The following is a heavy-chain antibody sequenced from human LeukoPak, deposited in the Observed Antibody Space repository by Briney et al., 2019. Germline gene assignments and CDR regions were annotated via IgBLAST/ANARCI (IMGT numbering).Heavy chain of an antibody. J-gene: IGHJ6*03. V-gene: IGHV1-2*02. Sequence: ASVKVSCKASGHTFIAYYMHWVRQAPGQGLEWMGWINPNSGGTNYAQKFQGRVTMTRDTSISTAYMELSRLRSDDTAVYYCARVRHQLLLYYYYYMDVWGKGTTVTVSS. CDR1: GHTFIAYY. CDR3: ARVRHQLLLYYYYYMDV. D-gene: IGHD2-2*01. CDR2: INPNSGGT.